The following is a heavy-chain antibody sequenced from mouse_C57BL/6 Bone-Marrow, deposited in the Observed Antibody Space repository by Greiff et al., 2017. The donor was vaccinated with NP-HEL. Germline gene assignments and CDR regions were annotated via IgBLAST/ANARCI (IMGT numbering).Heavy chain of an antibody. D-gene: IGHD2-3*01. Sequence: QVHVKQPGAELVKPGASVKMSCKASGYTFTSYWITWVKQRPGQGLEWIGDIYPGSGSTNYNEKFKSKATLTVDTSSSTAYMQLSSLTSEDSAVYYCAREDDGYYGAYWGQGTLVTVSA. CDR2: IYPGSGST. CDR3: AREDDGYYGAY. V-gene: IGHV1-55*01. CDR1: GYTFTSYW. J-gene: IGHJ3*01.